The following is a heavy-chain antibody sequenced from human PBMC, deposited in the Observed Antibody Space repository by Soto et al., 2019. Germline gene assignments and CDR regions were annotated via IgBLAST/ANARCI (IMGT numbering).Heavy chain of an antibody. CDR3: ARDTFIVVVVAATTSYYYGMDV. V-gene: IGHV1-46*01. Sequence: GASVKVSCKASGYTFTSYYMHWVRQAPGQGLERMGIIYPSGGSTSYAQKFQGIVTMTRDTSTSTVYMELSSLRSEDTAVYYCARDTFIVVVVAATTSYYYGMDVWGQGTTVTVSS. CDR1: GYTFTSYY. D-gene: IGHD2-15*01. J-gene: IGHJ6*02. CDR2: IYPSGGST.